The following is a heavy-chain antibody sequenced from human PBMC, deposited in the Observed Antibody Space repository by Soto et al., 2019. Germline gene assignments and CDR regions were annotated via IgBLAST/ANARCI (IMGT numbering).Heavy chain of an antibody. D-gene: IGHD3-22*01. V-gene: IGHV3-30*18. CDR3: AKGPPAYYYDSSFDY. J-gene: IGHJ4*02. CDR2: ISYDGSNK. CDR1: GFTFSSYG. Sequence: GGSLRLSCAASGFTFSSYGMHWVRQAPGKGLEWVAVISYDGSNKYYADSVKGRFTISRDNSKNTLYLQMNSLRAEDTAVYYCAKGPPAYYYDSSFDYWGQGTLVTVSS.